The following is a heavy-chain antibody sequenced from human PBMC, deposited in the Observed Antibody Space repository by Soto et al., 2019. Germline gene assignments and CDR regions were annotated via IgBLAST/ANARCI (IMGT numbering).Heavy chain of an antibody. CDR3: ASMIGDPVLSFDS. CDR1: GGSISSYY. Sequence: QVQLQESGPGLVKPSETLSLTCTVSGGSISSYYWSWIRQPPGKGLEWIGFIFYSGSTSYNPSLNSRVTISIDTSEYQFSLTLNSVTAADTAVYYCASMIGDPVLSFDSWGQGTLVAVSS. J-gene: IGHJ5*01. V-gene: IGHV4-59*01. D-gene: IGHD3-10*02. CDR2: IFYSGST.